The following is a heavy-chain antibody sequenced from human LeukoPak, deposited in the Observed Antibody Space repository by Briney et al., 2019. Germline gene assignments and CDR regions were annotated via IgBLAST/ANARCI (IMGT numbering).Heavy chain of an antibody. CDR1: GFTFSSYG. J-gene: IGHJ5*02. Sequence: GGSLRLSCAASGFTFSSYGMSWVRQAPGKGLEWVSLISGSGDSTYYADSVKGRFTISRDNSKNTLYLQMNSLRAEDTAVYYCARSTTVTTGWFDPWGQGTLVTVSS. CDR3: ARSTTVTTGWFDP. V-gene: IGHV3-23*01. D-gene: IGHD4-11*01. CDR2: ISGSGDST.